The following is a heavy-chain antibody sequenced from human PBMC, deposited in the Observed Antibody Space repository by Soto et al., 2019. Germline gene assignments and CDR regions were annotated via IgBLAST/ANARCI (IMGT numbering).Heavy chain of an antibody. Sequence: GGSLRLSCAASGFTFSSYSMNLVRQSPGKGLEWVSSISSSSSYIYYADSVKGRFTISRDNAKNSLYLQMNSLRAEDTAVYYCASRGVGNTDGMDVWGQGPTGTVSS. CDR1: GFTFSSYS. D-gene: IGHD3-10*01. V-gene: IGHV3-21*01. J-gene: IGHJ6*02. CDR3: ASRGVGNTDGMDV. CDR2: ISSSSSYI.